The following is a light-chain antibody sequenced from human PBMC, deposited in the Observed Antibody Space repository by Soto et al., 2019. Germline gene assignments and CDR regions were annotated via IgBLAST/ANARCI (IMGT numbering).Light chain of an antibody. V-gene: IGKV3-20*01. CDR1: QSLGSGY. J-gene: IGKJ1*01. Sequence: IVLTQSAGTLSLSPGDRATLFCRTSQSLGSGYLAWYQQKHGQAPRILIYAASTRATGIPDRFSGSGSGTDFSLTISSLETEDFAVYYCQQYDTSPRTFGQGTKVDI. CDR3: QQYDTSPRT. CDR2: AAS.